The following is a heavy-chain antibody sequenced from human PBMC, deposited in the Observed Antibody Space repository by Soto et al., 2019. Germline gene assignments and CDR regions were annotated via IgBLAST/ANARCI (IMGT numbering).Heavy chain of an antibody. CDR3: ARDGGRHSGGIDY. Sequence: QVQLVQSGAEVKKPGSSVKVSCKASGGTFSSYSINWVRQAPGQGLEWMGEIIPIFGTANYAQKFQGRVTITTDEATRTAYMELSSLRSEATAVDYGARDGGRHSGGIDYWGQGNLVTVSS. CDR1: GGTFSSYS. D-gene: IGHD1-26*01. V-gene: IGHV1-69*01. J-gene: IGHJ4*02. CDR2: IIPIFGTA.